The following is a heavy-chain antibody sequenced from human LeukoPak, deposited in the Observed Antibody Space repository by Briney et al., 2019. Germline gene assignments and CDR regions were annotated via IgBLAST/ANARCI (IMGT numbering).Heavy chain of an antibody. CDR3: ARRKWYCSSTSCYGGFDY. J-gene: IGHJ4*02. CDR1: GGSFSGYY. Sequence: SETLSLTCAVYGGSFSGYYWSWIRQPPGKGLEWIGEINHSGSTNYNPSLKSRVTISVDTSKNQFSLKLSSVTDADTAVYYCARRKWYCSSTSCYGGFDYWGQGTLVTVSS. CDR2: INHSGST. V-gene: IGHV4-34*01. D-gene: IGHD2-2*01.